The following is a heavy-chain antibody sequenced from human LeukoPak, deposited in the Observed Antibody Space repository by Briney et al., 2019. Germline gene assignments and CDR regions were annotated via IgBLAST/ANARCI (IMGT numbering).Heavy chain of an antibody. CDR1: VGSFSGYY. Sequence: SETLSLTCAVYVGSFSGYYWSRIRQPPGKGLEWIGEINHSGSTNYNPSLKSRVTISVDTSRNQFSLKLSSVTAADTAVYYCARHGPYYYYYYMDVWGKGTTVTISS. D-gene: IGHD2-8*01. CDR3: ARHGPYYYYYYMDV. CDR2: INHSGST. V-gene: IGHV4-34*01. J-gene: IGHJ6*03.